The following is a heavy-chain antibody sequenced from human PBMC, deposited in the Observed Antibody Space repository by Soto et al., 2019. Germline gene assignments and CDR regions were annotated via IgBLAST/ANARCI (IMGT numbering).Heavy chain of an antibody. CDR2: ITGSSGST. V-gene: IGHV3-23*01. CDR3: AKAYYDFWSGYYTREYYYMDV. CDR1: GFTFSSYA. J-gene: IGHJ6*03. D-gene: IGHD3-3*01. Sequence: GGSLRLSCAASGFTFSSYAMSWIRQAQGKGLEWVSAITGSSGSTYYADSVKGRFTISRDNSKNTLYLQMNSLRAEDTAVYYCAKAYYDFWSGYYTREYYYMDVWGKGTTVTVSS.